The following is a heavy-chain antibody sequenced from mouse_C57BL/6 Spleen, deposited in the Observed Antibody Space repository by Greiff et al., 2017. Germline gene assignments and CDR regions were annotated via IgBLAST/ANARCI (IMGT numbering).Heavy chain of an antibody. CDR1: GFSFTSYY. V-gene: IGHV1-66*01. CDR3: ARDGRREITDY. CDR2: IYPGGGNT. Sequence: VQLQQSGPELVKPGASVKISCTASGFSFTSYYIHWVKQRPGQGLEWIGWIYPGGGNTKYAPKFKGKATLTADTSSNTAYMQLSSLTSEDSAVYYCARDGRREITDYWGQGTSVTVSS. D-gene: IGHD1-1*01. J-gene: IGHJ4*01.